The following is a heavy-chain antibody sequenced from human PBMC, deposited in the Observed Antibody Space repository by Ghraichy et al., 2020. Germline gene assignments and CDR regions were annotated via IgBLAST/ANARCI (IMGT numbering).Heavy chain of an antibody. J-gene: IGHJ3*02. D-gene: IGHD6-13*01. CDR1: GFTFSSYA. Sequence: GGSLRLSCSDSGFTFSSYAMHWVRQAPGKGLEYVSAISSSGGNTYYADSVKGRFTISRDNSKNTLYLQMSSLRAEDTAVYYCVKEETSSSWYRRGAFDIWGQGTMVTVSS. CDR3: VKEETSSSWYRRGAFDI. V-gene: IGHV3-64D*06. CDR2: ISSSGGNT.